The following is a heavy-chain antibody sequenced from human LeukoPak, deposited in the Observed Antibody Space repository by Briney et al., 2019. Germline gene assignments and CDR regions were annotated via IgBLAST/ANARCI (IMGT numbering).Heavy chain of an antibody. CDR3: ARALPFTIFGVPYNGDAFDI. CDR2: IWYDGSDK. D-gene: IGHD3-3*01. Sequence: PGGSLRLSCAASGFTFSSHGMHWVRQAPGKGLEWVAVIWYDGSDKKFADSVKGRFAISRDNSKNTLYLQMNSLRAEDTAVYYCARALPFTIFGVPYNGDAFDIWGQGTMVTVSS. V-gene: IGHV3-33*01. J-gene: IGHJ3*02. CDR1: GFTFSSHG.